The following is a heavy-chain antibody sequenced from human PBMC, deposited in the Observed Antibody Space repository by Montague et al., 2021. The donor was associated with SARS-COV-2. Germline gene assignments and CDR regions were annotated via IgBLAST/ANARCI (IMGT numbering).Heavy chain of an antibody. CDR2: ISRDGNTK. D-gene: IGHD3-16*01. J-gene: IGHJ6*03. V-gene: IGHV3-30-3*01. CDR1: AFTFSSYT. Sequence: SLRLSCAASAFTFSSYTMNWVRQAPGKGLEWVAIISRDGNTKYSADSMKGRVTISRDNSKNTVFLQMNGLRAEDTAVYFCARGDNTLVTSHYYYYMAVWGRGTTVTVSS. CDR3: ARGDNTLVTSHYYYYMAV.